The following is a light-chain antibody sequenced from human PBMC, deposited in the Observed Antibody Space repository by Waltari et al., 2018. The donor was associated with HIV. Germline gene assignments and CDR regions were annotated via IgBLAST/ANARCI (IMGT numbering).Light chain of an antibody. CDR2: EVS. CDR3: SSYAGSNNRGVV. J-gene: IGLJ2*01. Sequence: QSALTQPPSASGSPGQSVTISCTGTSSDVGGYNYVSWYQQHPGKAPKLMIYEVSKRPSGVPDPFSGSKSGNTASLTVSGLQAEDGADYYFSSYAGSNNRGVVFGGGTKLTVL. CDR1: SSDVGGYNY. V-gene: IGLV2-8*01.